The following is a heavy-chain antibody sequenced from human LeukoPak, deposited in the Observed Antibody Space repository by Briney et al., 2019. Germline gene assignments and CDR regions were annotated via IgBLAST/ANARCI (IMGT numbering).Heavy chain of an antibody. J-gene: IGHJ3*02. D-gene: IGHD3-22*01. Sequence: GGSLRLSCAASGFTFSSYAMSWVRQAPGKGLEWVSAISGSGGSTYYEDSVKGRFTISRDNSKNTLYLQMNSLRAEATAVYYCAKDRSGYYLRGATVDAFDIWGQGTMVTVSS. CDR1: GFTFSSYA. CDR2: ISGSGGST. V-gene: IGHV3-23*01. CDR3: AKDRSGYYLRGATVDAFDI.